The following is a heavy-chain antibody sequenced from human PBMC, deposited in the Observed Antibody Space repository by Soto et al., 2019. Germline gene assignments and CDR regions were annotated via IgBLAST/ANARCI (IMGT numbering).Heavy chain of an antibody. D-gene: IGHD3-16*01. CDR3: ARVPELNNYGVFGYFDY. Sequence: QVQLVQSGAEVKKPGSSVKVSCKASGGTFSSYAISWVRQAPGQGLEWMGGIIPIFGTANYAQKFQGRGTITADESMSTAYMELSSRRSEDTAVYYCARVPELNNYGVFGYFDYWGQGTLVTVSS. J-gene: IGHJ4*02. CDR2: IIPIFGTA. V-gene: IGHV1-69*01. CDR1: GGTFSSYA.